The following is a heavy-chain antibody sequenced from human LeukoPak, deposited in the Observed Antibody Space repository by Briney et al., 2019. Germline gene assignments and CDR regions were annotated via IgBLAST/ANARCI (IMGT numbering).Heavy chain of an antibody. CDR1: GGSISSYY. D-gene: IGHD6-19*01. V-gene: IGHV4-59*08. J-gene: IGHJ5*02. Sequence: PSETLSLTCTVSGGSISSYYWSWLRQPPGKGLEWIGYIYYSGSTNYNPTLKSRVTISVDTSKNQFSLKLGSVTAADTAVYYCASSSIAVAARNMIRGWFDPWGQGTLVTVSS. CDR2: IYYSGST. CDR3: ASSSIAVAARNMIRGWFDP.